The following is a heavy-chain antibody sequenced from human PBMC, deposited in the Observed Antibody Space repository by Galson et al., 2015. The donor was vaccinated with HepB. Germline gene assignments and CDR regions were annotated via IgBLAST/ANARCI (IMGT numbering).Heavy chain of an antibody. CDR2: IWYDGSNK. Sequence: SLRLSCAASGFTFSSSGMHWVRQAPGKGLEWVAVIWYDGSNKYYADSVKGRFTISRDNSKNTLYLQMNSLRAEDTAVYYCASASEATDLESDPDAFDIWGQGTMVTVSS. CDR3: ASASEATDLESDPDAFDI. CDR1: GFTFSSSG. D-gene: IGHD5-12*01. V-gene: IGHV3-33*01. J-gene: IGHJ3*02.